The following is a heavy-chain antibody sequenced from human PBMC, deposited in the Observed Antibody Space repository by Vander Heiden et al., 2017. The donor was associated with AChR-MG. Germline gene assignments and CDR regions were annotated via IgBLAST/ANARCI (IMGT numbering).Heavy chain of an antibody. J-gene: IGHJ4*02. CDR1: GSPFRGYA. CDR2: ISGSGGST. Sequence: EVQLLGSGGGLLQPGGSLGPSCAASGSPFRGYAMSWVRQAPGKGLEWVSAISGSGGSTYYADSVKGRFTISRDNSKNTLYLQMNSLRAEDTAVYYCAKDGVRYSSGWYVFDYWGQGTLVTVSS. V-gene: IGHV3-23*01. D-gene: IGHD6-19*01. CDR3: AKDGVRYSSGWYVFDY.